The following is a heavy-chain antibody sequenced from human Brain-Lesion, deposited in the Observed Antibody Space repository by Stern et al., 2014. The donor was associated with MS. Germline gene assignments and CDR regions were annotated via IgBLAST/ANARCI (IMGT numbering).Heavy chain of an antibody. D-gene: IGHD3-10*01. Sequence: QLQLQESGPGLVKPSETLSLTCTVSGGSISSSSYYWGWIRQPPGKGLEWIGSIYYRGSTYYNPSLKSRVTISLAPSKNQFSLRLSSVTAADTAVYFCAKLWLGELPESPFDYWGQGTLVTVSS. CDR3: AKLWLGELPESPFDY. CDR1: GGSISSSSYY. CDR2: IYYRGST. J-gene: IGHJ4*02. V-gene: IGHV4-39*01.